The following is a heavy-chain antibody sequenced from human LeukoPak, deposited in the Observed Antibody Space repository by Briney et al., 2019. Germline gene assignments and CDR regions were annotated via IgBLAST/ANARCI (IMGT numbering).Heavy chain of an antibody. J-gene: IGHJ4*02. V-gene: IGHV1-24*01. D-gene: IGHD3-9*01. CDR3: ATDRASLGYYDILTGPAFDY. Sequence: ASVKVSFKVSGYTLTELSMHWVRQAPGKGLEWMGGFDPEDGETIYAQKFQGRVTMTEDTSTDTAYMELSSLRSEDTAVYYCATDRASLGYYDILTGPAFDYWGQGTLVTVSS. CDR2: FDPEDGET. CDR1: GYTLTELS.